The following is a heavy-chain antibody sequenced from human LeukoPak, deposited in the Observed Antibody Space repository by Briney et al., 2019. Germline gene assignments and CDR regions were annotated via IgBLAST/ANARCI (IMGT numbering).Heavy chain of an antibody. CDR2: ISSSSSYT. D-gene: IGHD3-10*01. J-gene: IGHJ6*04. CDR3: ARDGYGSGSGYYGMDV. V-gene: IGHV3-11*06. CDR1: GFTFSDYY. Sequence: GGSLRLSCAASGFTFSDYYMSCIRQAPGKGLEWVSHISSSSSYTNYADSVKGRFTISRDNAKNSLYLQMNSLRAEDTAVYYCARDGYGSGSGYYGMDVWGKGTTVTASS.